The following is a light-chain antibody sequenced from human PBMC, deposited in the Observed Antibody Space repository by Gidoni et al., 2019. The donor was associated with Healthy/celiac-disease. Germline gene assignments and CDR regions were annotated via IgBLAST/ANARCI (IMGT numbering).Light chain of an antibody. V-gene: IGKV3-15*01. Sequence: EIVMTQSPATLSVSPGERVTLSCRASQSVSNNLVWYQQKPGQAPRLLIYGASTRATGIPARFSGSGSGTEFTLTISSLQSEDFAVYYCQKYNTFGGGTKVEIK. CDR2: GAS. J-gene: IGKJ4*01. CDR1: QSVSNN. CDR3: QKYNT.